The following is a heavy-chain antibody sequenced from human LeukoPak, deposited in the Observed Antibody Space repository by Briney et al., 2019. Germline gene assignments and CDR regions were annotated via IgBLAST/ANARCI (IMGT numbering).Heavy chain of an antibody. CDR1: GYTFTSYY. CDR2: INPSGGST. V-gene: IGHV1-46*01. CDR3: ARDDRLRRRVFEGHDAFDI. D-gene: IGHD6-13*01. J-gene: IGHJ3*02. Sequence: ASVKVSCKASGYTFTSYYMHWVRQAPGQGLEWMGIINPSGGSTSYAQKFQGRVTMTRDTSTSTVYMELSSLRSEDTAVYYCARDDRLRRRVFEGHDAFDIWGQGTMVTVSS.